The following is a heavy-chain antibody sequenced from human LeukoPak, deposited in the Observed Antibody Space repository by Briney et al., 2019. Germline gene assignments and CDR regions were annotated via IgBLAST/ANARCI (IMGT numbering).Heavy chain of an antibody. Sequence: GGSLRLSCAASGFTFSSYSMNWVRQAPGKGLEWVSSISSSSSYIYYADSVKGRFTISRDNAKNSLYLQMNSLRAEDTAVYYCARAGWIEGAWCHFDFWGPGTLVTVSS. CDR2: ISSSSSYI. V-gene: IGHV3-21*01. CDR1: GFTFSSYS. CDR3: ARAGWIEGAWCHFDF. D-gene: IGHD2-8*01. J-gene: IGHJ4*02.